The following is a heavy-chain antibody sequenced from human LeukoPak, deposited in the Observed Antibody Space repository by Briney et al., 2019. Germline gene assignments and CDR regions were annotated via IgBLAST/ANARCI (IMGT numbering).Heavy chain of an antibody. Sequence: GGSLRLSCAASGFTFSTYSMNWVRQAPGKGLEWVSSISSSSTYIYYADSVKGRFTISRDNAKNSLYLQMNSLRAEDTAVYYCARARIGYCSGGSCSDFFYWGQGTLVTVSS. CDR2: ISSSSTYI. D-gene: IGHD2-15*01. V-gene: IGHV3-21*01. CDR1: GFTFSTYS. CDR3: ARARIGYCSGGSCSDFFY. J-gene: IGHJ4*02.